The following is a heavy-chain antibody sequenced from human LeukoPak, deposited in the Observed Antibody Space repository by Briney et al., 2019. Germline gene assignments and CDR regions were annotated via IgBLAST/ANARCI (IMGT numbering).Heavy chain of an antibody. CDR3: ARDRKLYYDILTGFDY. CDR1: GFTFSSYS. V-gene: IGHV3-21*01. J-gene: IGHJ4*02. D-gene: IGHD3-9*01. CDR2: ISSSSSYI. Sequence: GGSLRLSCAASGFTFSSYSMNWAGQAPGKGLEWVSSISSSSSYIYYADSVKGRFTISRDNAKNSLYLQMNSLRAEDTAVYYCARDRKLYYDILTGFDYWGQGTLVTVSS.